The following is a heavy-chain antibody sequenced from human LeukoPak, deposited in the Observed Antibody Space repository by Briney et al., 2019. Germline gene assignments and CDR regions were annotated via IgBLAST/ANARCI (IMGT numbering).Heavy chain of an antibody. D-gene: IGHD3-22*01. Sequence: GGSLRLSCAASGFTFSSYWMHWVRQAPGKGLEWVARINSDGTDISYGDSVKGRFTISRDNAKNTLYLQMNSLRVENTAVYYCARVGYYDSSNYYAYFQHWGQGTLVTVSS. V-gene: IGHV3-74*01. CDR3: ARVGYYDSSNYYAYFQH. J-gene: IGHJ1*01. CDR1: GFTFSSYW. CDR2: INSDGTDI.